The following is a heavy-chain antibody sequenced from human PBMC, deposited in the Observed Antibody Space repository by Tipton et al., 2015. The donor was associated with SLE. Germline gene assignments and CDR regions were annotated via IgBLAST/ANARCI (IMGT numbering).Heavy chain of an antibody. V-gene: IGHV4-34*01. CDR1: GGSFSGYY. J-gene: IGHJ4*02. CDR2: INHSGST. Sequence: LRLSCAVYGGSFSGYYWSWIRQSPGKGLEWLGEINHSGSTNYNPSLKSRVTLLVDTSKNQFSLKLSSVTAADTAVYYCARDTTPIDYWGQGTLVTVSS. CDR3: ARDTTPIDY. D-gene: IGHD1-1*01.